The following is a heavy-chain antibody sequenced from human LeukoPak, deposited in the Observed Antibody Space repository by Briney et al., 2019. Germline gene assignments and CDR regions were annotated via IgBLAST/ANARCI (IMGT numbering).Heavy chain of an antibody. J-gene: IGHJ1*01. CDR2: INPNSGGT. CDR3: ARALGYCSSTSCGPSADYFQH. Sequence: GASVKVSCKASGYTFTGYYMHWVRQAPGQGLEWMGWINPNSGGTNYAQKFQGRVTMTRDTSISTAYMELSRLRSDDTAVYYCARALGYCSSTSCGPSADYFQHWGQGTLVTVSS. V-gene: IGHV1-2*02. CDR1: GYTFTGYY. D-gene: IGHD2-2*01.